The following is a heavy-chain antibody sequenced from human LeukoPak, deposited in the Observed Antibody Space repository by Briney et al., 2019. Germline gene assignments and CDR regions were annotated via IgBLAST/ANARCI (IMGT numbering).Heavy chain of an antibody. D-gene: IGHD2-15*01. V-gene: IGHV4-30-2*01. J-gene: IGHJ6*02. CDR1: GGSISSGGYS. CDR2: IYHSGST. Sequence: SQTLSLTCAVSGGSISSGGYSWSWIRQPPGKGLEWIGYIYHSGSTYYNPSLKSRVTISVDRSKNQFSLKLSSVTAADTAVYYCARDKGRCSGGSCYYYGMDVWGQGTTVTVSS. CDR3: ARDKGRCSGGSCYYYGMDV.